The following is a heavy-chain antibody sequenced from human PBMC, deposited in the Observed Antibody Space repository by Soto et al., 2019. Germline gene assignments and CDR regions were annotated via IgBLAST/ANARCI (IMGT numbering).Heavy chain of an antibody. V-gene: IGHV4-59*01. Sequence: SETLSLTCTVSVGSISSYYWSWIRQPPGKGLEWIGYIYYSGSTNYNPSLKSRVTISVDTSKNQFSLKLSSVTAADTAVYYCARGPRCSGRSCYWDWFDPWGLGNLVTGSS. CDR2: IYYSGST. D-gene: IGHD2-15*01. J-gene: IGHJ5*02. CDR3: ARGPRCSGRSCYWDWFDP. CDR1: VGSISSYY.